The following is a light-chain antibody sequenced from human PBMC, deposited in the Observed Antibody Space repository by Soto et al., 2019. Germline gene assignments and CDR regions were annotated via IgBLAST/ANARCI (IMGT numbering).Light chain of an antibody. J-gene: IGKJ2*01. V-gene: IGKV3-15*01. CDR2: SAS. CDR1: QSVSSN. Sequence: EIVMTQSPATLSVSPGERATLSCRASQSVSSNLAWYQQKPGQAPRLLIYSASTRATGIPARFSGSGSGTEFSVTIIRLQSEELAVDYCQQDKNWPSYTFGQGTKLEIK. CDR3: QQDKNWPSYT.